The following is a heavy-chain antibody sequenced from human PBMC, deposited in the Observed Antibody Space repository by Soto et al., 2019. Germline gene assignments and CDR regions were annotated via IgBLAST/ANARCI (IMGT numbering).Heavy chain of an antibody. J-gene: IGHJ5*02. CDR3: ATQAQYYYDSRALWRYNWFDP. Sequence: ASVKVSCKASGYTLTELSMHWVRQAPGKGLEWMGGFDPEDGETIYAQKFQGRVTMTEDTSTDTAYMELSSLRSEDTAVYYCATQAQYYYDSRALWRYNWFDPWGQGTLVTV. D-gene: IGHD3-22*01. CDR1: GYTLTELS. CDR2: FDPEDGET. V-gene: IGHV1-24*01.